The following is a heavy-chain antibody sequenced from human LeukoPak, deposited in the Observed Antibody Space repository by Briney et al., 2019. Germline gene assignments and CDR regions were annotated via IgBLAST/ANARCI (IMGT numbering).Heavy chain of an antibody. J-gene: IGHJ5*02. CDR3: ARGRKNVLRFLEWSHPFDP. CDR2: INHIGST. D-gene: IGHD3-3*01. CDR1: GGSFSGYY. Sequence: SETLSLTCAVSGGSFSGYYWSWIRQPPGKGLEWIWEINHIGSTNYNPSLKSRVTISVDTSKNQFSLKLSSVTAADTAVYYCARGRKNVLRFLEWSHPFDPWGQGTLVTVSS. V-gene: IGHV4-34*01.